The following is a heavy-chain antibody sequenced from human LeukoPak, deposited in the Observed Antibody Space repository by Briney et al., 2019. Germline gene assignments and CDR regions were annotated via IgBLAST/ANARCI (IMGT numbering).Heavy chain of an antibody. J-gene: IGHJ4*02. CDR2: IYHSGST. Sequence: TSETLSLTCTVSGYSISSGYYWGWIRQPPGKGLEWIGSIYHSGSTYYNPSLKSRVTISVDTSKNQFSLKLSSVTAADTAVYYCARNRGYSSSWYDYWGQGTLVTVSS. CDR3: ARNRGYSSSWYDY. V-gene: IGHV4-38-2*02. D-gene: IGHD6-13*01. CDR1: GYSISSGYY.